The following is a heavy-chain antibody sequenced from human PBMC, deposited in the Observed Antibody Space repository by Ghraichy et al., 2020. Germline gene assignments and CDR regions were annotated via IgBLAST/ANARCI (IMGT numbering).Heavy chain of an antibody. CDR2: IWYDGSNK. Sequence: GGSLRLSCAASGFTFSSYGMHWVRQAPGKGLEWVAVIWYDGSNKYYADSVKGRFTISRDNSKNTLYLQMNSLRAEDTAVYYCARDWMVYAIRSGMDVWGQGTTVTVSS. D-gene: IGHD2-8*01. CDR1: GFTFSSYG. J-gene: IGHJ6*02. V-gene: IGHV3-33*01. CDR3: ARDWMVYAIRSGMDV.